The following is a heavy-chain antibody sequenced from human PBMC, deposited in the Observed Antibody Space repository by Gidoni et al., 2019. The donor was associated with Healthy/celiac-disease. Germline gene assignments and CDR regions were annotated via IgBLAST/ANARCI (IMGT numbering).Heavy chain of an antibody. CDR1: GYTFTSYD. CDR2: MDPNRGNT. V-gene: IGHV1-8*01. D-gene: IGHD2-2*01. Sequence: QVQLVQSGAEVKKPGASVKVSCNASGYTFTSYDINWVQQATGQGHEWMGGMDPNRGNTGYARKVHGRVTMTRNTSISTAYMKLSSLRSEDTAVYYCARGRSRTMWGIVVIHGGFDPWGQGTMVTVSS. CDR3: ARGRSRTMWGIVVIHGGFDP. J-gene: IGHJ5*02.